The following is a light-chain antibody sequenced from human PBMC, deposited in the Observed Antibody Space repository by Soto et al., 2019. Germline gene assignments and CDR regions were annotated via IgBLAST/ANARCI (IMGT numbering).Light chain of an antibody. V-gene: IGKV1-39*01. CDR3: QQSYSYTWT. CDR1: QSISGY. Sequence: DIQMTQYPSSLSASVGDRVTITCRASQSISGYFNWYQQKPGKAPQLLIFAESSLQSGVPSRLSGSGYGTDLTITISSMKNEDFETYLCQQSYSYTWTFGQGTKVDIK. CDR2: AES. J-gene: IGKJ1*01.